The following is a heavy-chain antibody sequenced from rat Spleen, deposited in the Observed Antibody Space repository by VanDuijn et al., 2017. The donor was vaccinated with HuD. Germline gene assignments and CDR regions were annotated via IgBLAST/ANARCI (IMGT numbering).Heavy chain of an antibody. CDR3: ARYYLDY. V-gene: IGHV2S30*01. J-gene: IGHJ2*01. CDR2: MRYDGDT. CDR1: EFSLTGNN. Sequence: QVQLKESGPGLVQPSQTLSLTCTVSEFSLTGNNIHWVRQPPGKGLEWMGRMRYDGDTSYNSALKSRLSISRDTSKSQVFLKMNRLQTEDTAMYFCARYYLDYWGQGVMVTVSS.